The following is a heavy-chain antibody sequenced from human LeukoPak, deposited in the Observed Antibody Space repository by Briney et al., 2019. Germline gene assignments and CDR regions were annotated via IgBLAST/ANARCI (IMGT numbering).Heavy chain of an antibody. CDR2: IGRGITY. CDR3: ARDAPAGEKPEYFFDY. V-gene: IGHV3-21*05. Sequence: GGSLRLSCAASGFTSSSYSMNWVRQAPGKGLEWVSHIGRGITYADSVKGRFTISRDNAKNSVYLQMNSLRAEDTAVYYCARDAPAGEKPEYFFDYWGQGTLVTVSS. CDR1: GFTSSSYS. J-gene: IGHJ4*02.